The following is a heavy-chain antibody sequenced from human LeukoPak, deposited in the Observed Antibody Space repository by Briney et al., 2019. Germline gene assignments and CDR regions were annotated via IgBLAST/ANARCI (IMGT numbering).Heavy chain of an antibody. J-gene: IGHJ4*02. V-gene: IGHV4-59*12. Sequence: WIGYIYYSGSTNYNPSLKSRVTISVDTSKNQFSLKLSSVTAADTAVYYCARDCGYQCLFDYWGQGTLVTVSS. CDR3: ARDCGYQCLFDY. CDR2: IYYSGST. D-gene: IGHD5-12*01.